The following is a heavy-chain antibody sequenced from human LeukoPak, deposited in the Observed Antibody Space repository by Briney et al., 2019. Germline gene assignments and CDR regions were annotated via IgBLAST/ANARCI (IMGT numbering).Heavy chain of an antibody. J-gene: IGHJ4*02. CDR3: ARHGYDSSGYYFLDFDY. CDR1: GGSISSSSYY. Sequence: SETLSLTCTVSGGSISSSSYYWGWIRQPPGKGLEWIGSIYYSGSTYYNPSLKSRVTISVDTSKNQFSLKLSSVTAADTAVYYCARHGYDSSGYYFLDFDYWGQGTPVTVSS. CDR2: IYYSGST. V-gene: IGHV4-39*01. D-gene: IGHD3-22*01.